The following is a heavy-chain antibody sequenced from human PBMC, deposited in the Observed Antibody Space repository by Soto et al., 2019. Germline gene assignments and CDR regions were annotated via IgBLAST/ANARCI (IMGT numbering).Heavy chain of an antibody. CDR2: ISGSGGST. J-gene: IGHJ4*02. D-gene: IGHD5-12*01. CDR3: AKVEMATRVFDY. CDR1: GFTFSSYA. Sequence: GESLKISCAASGFTFSSYAMSWVRQAPGKGLEWVSAISGSGGSTYYADSVKGRFTISRDNSKNTLYLQMNSLRAEDTAVYYCAKVEMATRVFDYWGQGTLVTVSS. V-gene: IGHV3-23*01.